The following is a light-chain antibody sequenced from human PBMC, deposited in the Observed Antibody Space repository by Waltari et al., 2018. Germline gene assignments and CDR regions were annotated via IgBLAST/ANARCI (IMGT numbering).Light chain of an antibody. CDR1: GSNIRAGYD. CDR2: GNN. Sequence: QSALTQPPSVSGAPGPRVNISCTGTGSNIRAGYDVPWYQRFPGTAPKLPRHGNNNRPSGVPDRFSASKTGTSASLAITGLQAEDEADYYCQSYDRSLSVVFGGGTKLTVL. CDR3: QSYDRSLSVV. J-gene: IGLJ2*01. V-gene: IGLV1-40*01.